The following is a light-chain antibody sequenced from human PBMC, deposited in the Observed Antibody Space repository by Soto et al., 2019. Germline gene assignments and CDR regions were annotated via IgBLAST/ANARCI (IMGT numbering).Light chain of an antibody. CDR2: DAS. CDR1: QSVSSN. V-gene: IGKV3-15*01. CDR3: QQYNNWPPIT. Sequence: EIVLTQSPATLSVSPGERDTLSRRASQSVSSNLAWYQQKPGQDPRLLMYDASTRATDIPARFSGSGSGTEFTLTISSLQSEDFAVYYCQQYNNWPPITFGQGTRLEIK. J-gene: IGKJ5*01.